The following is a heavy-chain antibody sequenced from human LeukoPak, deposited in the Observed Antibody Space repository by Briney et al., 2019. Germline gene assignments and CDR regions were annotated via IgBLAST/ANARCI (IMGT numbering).Heavy chain of an antibody. Sequence: VGSLRLSCAASGFTFSSYSMNWVRQAPGKGLEWVSSISSSSSYIYYADSVKGRFTISRDNAKNSLYLQMNSLRAEDTAVYYCARDDGYCSSTSCYMDYWGQGTLVTVSS. CDR3: ARDDGYCSSTSCYMDY. CDR1: GFTFSSYS. J-gene: IGHJ4*02. CDR2: ISSSSSYI. V-gene: IGHV3-21*01. D-gene: IGHD2-2*02.